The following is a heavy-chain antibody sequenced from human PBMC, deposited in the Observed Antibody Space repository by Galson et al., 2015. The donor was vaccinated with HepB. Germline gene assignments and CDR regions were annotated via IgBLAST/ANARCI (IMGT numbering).Heavy chain of an antibody. CDR2: INAGNGNT. V-gene: IGHV1-3*01. D-gene: IGHD6-13*01. Sequence: SVKVSCKASGYTFTSYAMHWVRQAPGQRLEWMGWINAGNGNTKYSQKFQGRVTITRDTSASTAYMELSSLRSEDAAVYYCASIAAAGDDAFDIWGQGTMVTVSS. CDR1: GYTFTSYA. J-gene: IGHJ3*02. CDR3: ASIAAAGDDAFDI.